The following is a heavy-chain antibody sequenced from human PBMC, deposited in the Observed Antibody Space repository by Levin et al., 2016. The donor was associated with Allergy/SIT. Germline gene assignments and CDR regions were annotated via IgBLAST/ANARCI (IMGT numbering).Heavy chain of an antibody. Sequence: SETLSLTCSVSGGSISSYYWSWIRQPPGKGLEWIGYIYYSGATYYNPSLKSRVTISVDRSKNQFSLNLISVTDADTAVYYCARDSAIPPNYYYGMDVWGQGTTVTVSS. J-gene: IGHJ6*02. CDR2: IYYSGAT. CDR3: ARDSAIPPNYYYGMDV. CDR1: GGSISSYY. V-gene: IGHV4-59*01. D-gene: IGHD2-21*01.